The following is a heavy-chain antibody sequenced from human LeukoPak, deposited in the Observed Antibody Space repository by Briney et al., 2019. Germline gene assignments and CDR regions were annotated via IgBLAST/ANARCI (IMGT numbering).Heavy chain of an antibody. Sequence: ASVTVSCKASGYTFTSYDINWVRQAPRQGLEWMGWMNPNSGNTGYAQKFQGRVTMTRNTSISTAYMELSSLRREDTAVYYCARGYYGGNLRFGYWGQGTLVTVSS. V-gene: IGHV1-8*01. CDR2: MNPNSGNT. CDR1: GYTFTSYD. J-gene: IGHJ4*02. CDR3: ARGYYGGNLRFGY. D-gene: IGHD4-23*01.